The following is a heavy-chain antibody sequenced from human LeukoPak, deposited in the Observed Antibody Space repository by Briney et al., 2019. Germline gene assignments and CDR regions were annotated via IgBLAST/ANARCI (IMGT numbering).Heavy chain of an antibody. J-gene: IGHJ6*03. CDR2: ISSSGSTI. Sequence: PGGSLRLSCTASGFTFSNAGMNWVRQAPGKGLGWVSYISSSGSTIYYADSVKGRFTISRDNAKNSLYLQMNSLRAENTAVYYCARDWSYYYYMDVWGKGTTVTISS. V-gene: IGHV3-48*04. D-gene: IGHD3-3*01. CDR3: ARDWSYYYYMDV. CDR1: GFTFSNAG.